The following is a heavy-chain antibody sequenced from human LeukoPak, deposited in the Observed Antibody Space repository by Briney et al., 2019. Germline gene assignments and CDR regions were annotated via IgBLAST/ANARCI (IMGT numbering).Heavy chain of an antibody. D-gene: IGHD3-22*01. CDR1: GFTFSSYS. CDR2: ISSSSSTI. V-gene: IGHV3-48*02. Sequence: GGSLRLSCAASGFTFSSYSMNWVRQAPGKGLEWVSYISSSSSTIYYADSVKGRFTISRDNAKNSLYLQMDSLRDEDTAVYYCALDGQKTSYYYDSSGYEHYWGQGTLVTVSS. CDR3: ALDGQKTSYYYDSSGYEHY. J-gene: IGHJ4*02.